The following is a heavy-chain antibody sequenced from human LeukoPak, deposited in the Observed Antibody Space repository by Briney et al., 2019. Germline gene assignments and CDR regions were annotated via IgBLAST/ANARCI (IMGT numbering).Heavy chain of an antibody. CDR3: GRAFPPLRTSSAGDL. J-gene: IGHJ1*01. V-gene: IGHV3-23*01. CDR1: GFPFSSYS. CDR2: LSPRGGLS. D-gene: IGHD3-16*01. Sequence: PGGSLRLSCSASGFPFSSYSMSWVRQGPGKGLQWVSGLSPRGGLSYYADSVKGRFTISRDNAKNSLYLQMDSLGVEDTAVYYCGRAFPPLRTSSAGDLWGQGTLVIVSS.